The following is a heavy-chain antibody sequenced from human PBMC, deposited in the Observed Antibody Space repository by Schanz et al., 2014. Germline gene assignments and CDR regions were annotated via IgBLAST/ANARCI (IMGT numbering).Heavy chain of an antibody. J-gene: IGHJ4*02. Sequence: VQLVESGGGMVQPGGSLRLSCAASGFTFSDHYMDWVRQAPGKGLEWVSGISDNGISTYYADSVKGRFSISRENSKSILYLQMNSLRAEDTAVYYCAKAGSGWSTAGYYYWGQGTLVAVSS. CDR3: AKAGSGWSTAGYYY. CDR2: ISDNGIST. V-gene: IGHV3-23*04. CDR1: GFTFSDHY. D-gene: IGHD6-19*01.